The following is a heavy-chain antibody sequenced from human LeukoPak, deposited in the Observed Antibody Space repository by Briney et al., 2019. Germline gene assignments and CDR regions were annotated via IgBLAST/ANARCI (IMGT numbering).Heavy chain of an antibody. D-gene: IGHD5-18*01. J-gene: IGHJ4*02. CDR3: ARILAVDTADY. Sequence: SETLSLTCAVYGGSFSGYYWSWIRQPPGKGLEWIGEINHSGSTNYNPSLKSRVTISVDTSKNQFSLKLSSVTAADTAVYYCARILAVDTADYWGQGTLVTVSS. CDR1: GGSFSGYY. CDR2: INHSGST. V-gene: IGHV4-34*01.